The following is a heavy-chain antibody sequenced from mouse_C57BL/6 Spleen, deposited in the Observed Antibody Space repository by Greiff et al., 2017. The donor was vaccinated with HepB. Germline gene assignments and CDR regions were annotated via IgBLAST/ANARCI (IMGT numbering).Heavy chain of an antibody. D-gene: IGHD1-1*01. CDR1: GFSFNTYA. Sequence: EVQLVESGGGLVQPKGSLKLSCAASGFSFNTYAMNWVRQAPGKGLEWVARIRSKSNNYATYYADSVKDRFTISRDDSESMLYLQMNNLKTEDTAMYYCVRPLYYGSSDWYFDVWGTGTTVTVSS. CDR3: VRPLYYGSSDWYFDV. V-gene: IGHV10-1*01. CDR2: IRSKSNNYAT. J-gene: IGHJ1*03.